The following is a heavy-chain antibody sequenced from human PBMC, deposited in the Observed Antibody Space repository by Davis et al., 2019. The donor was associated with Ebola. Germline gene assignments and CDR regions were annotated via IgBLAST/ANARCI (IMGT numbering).Heavy chain of an antibody. CDR1: GGSVSGGDYY. V-gene: IGHV4-30-4*01. D-gene: IGHD5-18*01. J-gene: IGHJ4*02. CDR2: IHYSEGT. CDR3: ARDSGYSYGWGFDY. Sequence: MPSETLSLTCSVSGGSVSGGDYYWSWIRQPPGKGLEWIGYIHYSEGTYYNSSLKSRLTISADTSKNQFSLNLSSVTAADTAVYYCARDSGYSYGWGFDYWGQGALVTVAS.